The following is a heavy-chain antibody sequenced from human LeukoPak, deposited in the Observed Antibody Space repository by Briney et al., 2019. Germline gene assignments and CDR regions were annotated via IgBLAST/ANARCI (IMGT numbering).Heavy chain of an antibody. Sequence: SQTLSLTCAVSGGSISSGGYSWSWIRQPPGKGLEWIGYIYHSGSTYYNPSLKSRVTISVDRSKNQFSLKLSSVPAADTAVYYCARGSSSWSLYFDYWGQGTLVTVSS. J-gene: IGHJ4*02. CDR2: IYHSGST. CDR3: ARGSSSWSLYFDY. D-gene: IGHD6-13*01. CDR1: GGSISSGGYS. V-gene: IGHV4-30-2*01.